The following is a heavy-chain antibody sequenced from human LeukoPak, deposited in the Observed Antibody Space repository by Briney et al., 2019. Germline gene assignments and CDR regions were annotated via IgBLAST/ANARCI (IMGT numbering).Heavy chain of an antibody. CDR3: ARVDTSVYYYFDY. J-gene: IGHJ4*02. D-gene: IGHD3-22*01. CDR1: GGSISGSYYY. V-gene: IGHV4-39*01. Sequence: PSETLSLNCTVSGGSISGSYYYWGWIRQPPGKGLEGIGSIYYSGSTYYNPSLKSRVTISVDTSKNQFSLKLSSVTAADTAVYYCARVDTSVYYYFDYWGQGTLVTVSS. CDR2: IYYSGST.